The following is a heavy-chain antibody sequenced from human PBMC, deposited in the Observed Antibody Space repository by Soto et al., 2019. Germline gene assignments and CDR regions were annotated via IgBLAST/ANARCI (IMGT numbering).Heavy chain of an antibody. CDR3: ARGIGETYGDLGGLDY. CDR2: MNPNSGDT. D-gene: IGHD4-17*01. V-gene: IGHV1-8*01. CDR1: GYTFTSHD. J-gene: IGHJ4*02. Sequence: QVQLVQSGAEVKKLGASVKVSCKAFGYTFTSHDINWVRQATGHGLQWMGWMNPNSGDTGFAQKFQGRVTMTKNTSTSTAYMELSSLRSEDTAVYYCARGIGETYGDLGGLDYWGQGTLVSVSS.